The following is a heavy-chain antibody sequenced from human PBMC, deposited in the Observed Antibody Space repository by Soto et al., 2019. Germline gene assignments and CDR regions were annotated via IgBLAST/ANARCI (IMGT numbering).Heavy chain of an antibody. CDR3: AKDSRIPHFFDY. CDR1: GFTFSAHG. J-gene: IGHJ4*02. CDR2: ISRDASNT. V-gene: IGHV3-30*18. Sequence: SLRLSCAASGFTFSAHGMHWVRQAPGRGLEWVAVISRDASNTEYTDSVKGRFTISRDNSKNTLYLQMNDLRPEDSAVYYCAKDSRIPHFFDYWGQGTLVTVPS. D-gene: IGHD2-15*01.